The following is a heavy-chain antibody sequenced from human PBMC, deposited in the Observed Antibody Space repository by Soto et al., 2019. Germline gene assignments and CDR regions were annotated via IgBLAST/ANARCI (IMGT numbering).Heavy chain of an antibody. J-gene: IGHJ3*02. Sequence: GGSLRLSCAASGFTFSSYAMSWVRQAPGKGLEWVSAISGSGGSTYYADSVKGRFTISRDNSKNTLYLKMNSLRAEDTAVYYCATGERIMITFGGVIAHDAFDIWGQGTMVTVSS. CDR1: GFTFSSYA. V-gene: IGHV3-23*01. CDR3: ATGERIMITFGGVIAHDAFDI. D-gene: IGHD3-16*02. CDR2: ISGSGGST.